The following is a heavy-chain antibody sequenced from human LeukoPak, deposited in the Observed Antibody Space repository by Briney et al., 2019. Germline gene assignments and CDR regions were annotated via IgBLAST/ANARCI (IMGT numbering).Heavy chain of an antibody. Sequence: PSEPLSLTCTVCLHSNNSNFWRWPRQPPGKALEWIGEIHRSGILNYNPSLQSSVTISIDRSRNQIVLELSSVPAADTAVYYCAREILGGFNPGAYWGQGILVTVSS. CDR2: IHRSGIL. CDR3: AREILGGFNPGAY. J-gene: IGHJ4*02. V-gene: IGHV4-59*12. D-gene: IGHD1-14*01. CDR1: LHSNNSNF.